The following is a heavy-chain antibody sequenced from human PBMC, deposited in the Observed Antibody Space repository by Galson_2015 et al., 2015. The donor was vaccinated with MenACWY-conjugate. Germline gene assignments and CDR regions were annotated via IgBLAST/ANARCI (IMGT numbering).Heavy chain of an antibody. J-gene: IGHJ2*01. V-gene: IGHV3-13*01. CDR2: IGVSGDT. D-gene: IGHD6-13*01. Sequence: SLRLSCAASGFTFGSFDMHWVRQATGKGLEWVSSIGVSGDTWYPASVKDRFTMSRENAKNSVYLQLNNLRAEDTAVYYCARDRRAAGAFRANWYFNLWGRGTLVTVSS. CDR1: GFTFGSFD. CDR3: ARDRRAAGAFRANWYFNL.